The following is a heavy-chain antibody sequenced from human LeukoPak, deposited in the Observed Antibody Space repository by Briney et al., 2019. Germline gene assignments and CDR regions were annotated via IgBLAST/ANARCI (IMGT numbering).Heavy chain of an antibody. J-gene: IGHJ3*02. CDR2: INHSGST. D-gene: IGHD1-26*01. CDR3: ARWDRWPPSAFDI. CDR1: GGSFSGYY. Sequence: SQTLSLTCAVYGGSFSGYYWGWIRQPPGKGLEWIGEINHSGSTNYNPSLKSRVTISVDTSKNQFSLKLSSVTAADTAVYYCARWDRWPPSAFDIWGQGTMVTVSS. V-gene: IGHV4-34*01.